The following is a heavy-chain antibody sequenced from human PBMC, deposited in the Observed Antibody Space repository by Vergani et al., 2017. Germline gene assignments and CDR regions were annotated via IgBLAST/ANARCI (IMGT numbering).Heavy chain of an antibody. CDR2: ISAYNGNT. D-gene: IGHD3-9*01. CDR1: GYTFTSYY. J-gene: IGHJ4*02. V-gene: IGHV1-18*04. CDR3: ARNRNYDILTGYYPMDY. Sequence: QVQLVQSGAEVKKPGASVKVSCKASGYTFTSYYMHWVRQAPGQGLEWMGWISAYNGNTNYAQKLQGRVTMTTDTSTSTAYMELRSLRSDDTAVYYCARNRNYDILTGYYPMDYWGQGTLVTVSS.